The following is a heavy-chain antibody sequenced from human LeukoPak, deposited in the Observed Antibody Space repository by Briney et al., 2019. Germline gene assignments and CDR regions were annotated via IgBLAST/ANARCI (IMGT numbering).Heavy chain of an antibody. CDR3: ARSAMVRPYNWFDP. CDR1: GYTFTSYG. CDR2: ISAYNGNT. Sequence: ASVKVSCKASGYTFTSYGISWVRQAPGQGLEWMGWISAYNGNTNYAQKLQGRVTMTTDTSTSTAYMELRSLRSDGTAVYYCARSAMVRPYNWFDPWGQGTLVTVSS. J-gene: IGHJ5*02. D-gene: IGHD3-10*01. V-gene: IGHV1-18*01.